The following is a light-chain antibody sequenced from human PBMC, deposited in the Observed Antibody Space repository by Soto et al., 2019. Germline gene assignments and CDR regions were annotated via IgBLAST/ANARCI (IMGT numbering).Light chain of an antibody. J-gene: IGKJ5*01. Sequence: EVVMTQCPATRSGCQGENPTRSGRTSQSVSNNLAWYQQKPGQAPRLLIYGASTRATGIPARFSGSGSGTDFTLTISSLEAEDFALYYCQQRSNCPITFGQGTRLEI. V-gene: IGKV3-11*01. CDR3: QQRSNCPIT. CDR2: GAS. CDR1: QSVSNN.